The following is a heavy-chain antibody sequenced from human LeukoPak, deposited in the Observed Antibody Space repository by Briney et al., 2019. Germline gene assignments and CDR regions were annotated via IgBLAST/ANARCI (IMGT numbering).Heavy chain of an antibody. D-gene: IGHD2-2*02. CDR2: ISGSSNYI. Sequence: GGSLRLSCAASGFSFSSYSLNWVRQAPGKGLEWVSSISGSSNYIYYADSVKGRFTISRHNAKNSLYLQMNSLRAEDTAVYYCARGRLVVPAAILDYWGQGTLVTVSS. CDR1: GFSFSSYS. CDR3: ARGRLVVPAAILDY. J-gene: IGHJ4*02. V-gene: IGHV3-21*01.